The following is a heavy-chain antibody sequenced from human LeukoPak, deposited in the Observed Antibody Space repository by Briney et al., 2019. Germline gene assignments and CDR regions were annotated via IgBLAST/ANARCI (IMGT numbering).Heavy chain of an antibody. V-gene: IGHV4-31*03. CDR2: IYYSGST. CDR1: GVSITTTDHF. CDR3: ARGSRWSYFDY. J-gene: IGHJ4*02. Sequence: PSETLSLTCIVSGVSITTTDHFWGWIRQPPGKGLEWIGYIYYSGSTYYNPSLKSRVTISVDTSRNQFSLKLSSVTAADTAVYYCARGSRWSYFDYWGQGTLVTVSS. D-gene: IGHD2-15*01.